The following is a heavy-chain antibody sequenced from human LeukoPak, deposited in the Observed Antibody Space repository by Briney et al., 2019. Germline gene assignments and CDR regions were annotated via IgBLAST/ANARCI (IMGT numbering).Heavy chain of an antibody. D-gene: IGHD3-10*01. V-gene: IGHV3-7*01. J-gene: IGHJ4*02. CDR2: INQDGSEK. Sequence: PGGSLRLSCAASEFIFTISWMSWVRQAPGQGLEWVANINQDGSEKYYVDSVKGRFTISRDNAKKSLFLQMNSLRAEDTAVYFCARVVPPLYFFDYWGQGTLVTVSS. CDR1: EFIFTISW. CDR3: ARVVPPLYFFDY.